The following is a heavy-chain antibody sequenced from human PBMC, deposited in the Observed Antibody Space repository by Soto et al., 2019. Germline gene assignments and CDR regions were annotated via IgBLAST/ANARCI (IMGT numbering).Heavy chain of an antibody. V-gene: IGHV4-59*08. J-gene: IGHJ6*03. Sequence: SETLSLTCTVSGGSISSYYWSWIRQPPGKGLEWIGYIYYSGSTNYNPSLKSRVTISVDTSKNQFSLKLSSVTAADTAVYYCARAVFGTTGDYYYYMDVWGKGTTVTVSS. CDR2: IYYSGST. D-gene: IGHD1-1*01. CDR3: ARAVFGTTGDYYYYMDV. CDR1: GGSISSYY.